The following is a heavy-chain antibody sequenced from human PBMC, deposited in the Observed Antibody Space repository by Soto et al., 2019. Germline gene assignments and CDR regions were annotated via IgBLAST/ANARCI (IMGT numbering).Heavy chain of an antibody. CDR2: IFWDDDK. CDR3: AHRPEGILGATNFDY. J-gene: IGHJ4*02. CDR1: GFSLSTSGVG. V-gene: IGHV2-5*02. Sequence: QITLKESGPTLVKPTQTLTLTCSFSGFSLSTSGVGVAWIRQPPGKALEWLALIFWDDDKRYSPSLKSRLTINKDTSKNQVVLTMTNMDPVDTATYYCAHRPEGILGATNFDYWGQGTLVTVSS. D-gene: IGHD1-26*01.